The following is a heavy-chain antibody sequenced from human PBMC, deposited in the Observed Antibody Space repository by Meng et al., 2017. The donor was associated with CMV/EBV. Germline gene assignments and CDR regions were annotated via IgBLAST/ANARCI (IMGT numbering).Heavy chain of an antibody. J-gene: IGHJ4*02. CDR1: GYTFTSYG. CDR2: ISAYNGNT. D-gene: IGHD1-26*01. Sequence: ASVKVSCKASGYTFTSYGISWVRRAPGQGLEWMGWISAYNGNTNYAQKLQGRVTMTTDTSTSTAYMELRSLRSDDTAVYYCASIVSGSYLQLPDYWGQGTLVTVSS. V-gene: IGHV1-18*01. CDR3: ASIVSGSYLQLPDY.